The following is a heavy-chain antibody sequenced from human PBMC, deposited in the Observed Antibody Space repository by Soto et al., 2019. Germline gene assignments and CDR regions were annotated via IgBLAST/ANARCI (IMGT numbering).Heavy chain of an antibody. J-gene: IGHJ6*02. CDR2: IIPIFGTA. CDR3: ARDRGGGYGDYVYSRPYYYGMDV. V-gene: IGHV1-69*06. CDR1: GGTFSSYA. Sequence: QVQLVQSGAEVKKPGSSVKVSCKASGGTFSSYAISWVRQAPGQGLEWMGGIIPIFGTANYAQKFQGRVTITADKSTRTAYMERSSLRSEDTAVYYCARDRGGGYGDYVYSRPYYYGMDVWGQGTTVTVSS. D-gene: IGHD4-17*01.